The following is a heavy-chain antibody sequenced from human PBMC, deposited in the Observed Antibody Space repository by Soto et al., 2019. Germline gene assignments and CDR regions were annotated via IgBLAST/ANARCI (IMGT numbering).Heavy chain of an antibody. D-gene: IGHD2-2*01. CDR1: GLTFSSYA. V-gene: IGHV3-23*01. CDR3: AKAGYCSSATCATRYYYMDV. J-gene: IGHJ6*03. CDR2: ISGSGGST. Sequence: GGSLRLSCAASGLTFSSYAMGWVRKAPGKGLECVSAISGSGGSTYYADSVKGRFTISRDNSKNTLYLQMNSLRAEDTAVYYCAKAGYCSSATCATRYYYMDVWGKGTTVTVSS.